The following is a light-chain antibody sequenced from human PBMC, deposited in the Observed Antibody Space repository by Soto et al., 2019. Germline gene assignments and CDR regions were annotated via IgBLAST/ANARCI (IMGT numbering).Light chain of an antibody. Sequence: EIVLTQSPGTLSLSPGERATLSCRASQSVSNRYLAWYQQKPGQAPRLLIYGASTRATGIPARFSGSGSGTEFTLTISSLQSEEFAVYYCQQYNNWQITFGQGTRLEIK. V-gene: IGKV3-15*01. CDR2: GAS. CDR3: QQYNNWQIT. J-gene: IGKJ5*01. CDR1: QSVSNRY.